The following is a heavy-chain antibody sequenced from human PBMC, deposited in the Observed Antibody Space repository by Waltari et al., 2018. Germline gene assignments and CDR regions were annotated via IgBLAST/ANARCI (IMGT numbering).Heavy chain of an antibody. J-gene: IGHJ3*01. Sequence: QVRLQESGPGMVKSSQTLSLTCTVSGGSISTGSYYWTWIRHLPGKGLEWIGYVYFTGGTLSNPALASRLSITVDTSKNQFSLNLESVRPADTAVYYCARVGTLAFDFWGQGTEVAVSS. D-gene: IGHD3-10*01. CDR1: GGSISTGSYY. V-gene: IGHV4-31*03. CDR2: VYFTGGT. CDR3: ARVGTLAFDF.